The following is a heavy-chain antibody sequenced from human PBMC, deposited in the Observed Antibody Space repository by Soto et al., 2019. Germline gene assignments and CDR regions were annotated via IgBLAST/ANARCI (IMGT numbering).Heavy chain of an antibody. CDR1: GDSYSISTYS. CDR2: VYQSGVT. V-gene: IGHV4-30-2*01. D-gene: IGHD6-19*01. Sequence: PSETLSLTCNMSGDSYSISTYSWSWIRQPPGKALQWIGFVYQSGVTSYNPSLASRVSISLDRSNNQCSLKLKSVTAADTAVYFCVGMPYTSGLRFDPWGPGIMVTVSS. J-gene: IGHJ5*02. CDR3: VGMPYTSGLRFDP.